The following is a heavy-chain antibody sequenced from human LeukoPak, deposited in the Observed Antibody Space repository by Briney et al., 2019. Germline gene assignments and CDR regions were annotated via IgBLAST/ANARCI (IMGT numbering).Heavy chain of an antibody. V-gene: IGHV3-23*01. J-gene: IGHJ4*02. CDR3: ARGLRVLDY. CDR2: ISGGGGST. Sequence: GSLRLPCAASGFTFSSYAMSWVRQAPGKGLEWVSAISGGGGSTYYADSVKGRFTISRDNSKNTLYLQMNSLRAEDTAVYYCARGLRVLDYWGQGTLVTVSS. D-gene: IGHD3-16*01. CDR1: GFTFSSYA.